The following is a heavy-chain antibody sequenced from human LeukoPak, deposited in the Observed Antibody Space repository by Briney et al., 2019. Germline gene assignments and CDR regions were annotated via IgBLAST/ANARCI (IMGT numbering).Heavy chain of an antibody. CDR2: ISWDGGST. CDR3: AKDYGSGSYYRYYFDY. CDR1: GFTFDDYA. J-gene: IGHJ4*02. Sequence: PGGSLRLSCAASGFTFDDYAMHWVRQAPGKGLEWVSLISWDGGSTYYADSVKGRFTISRDNSKNSLYLQMNSLRAEDTALYYCAKDYGSGSYYRYYFDYWGQGTLVTVSS. D-gene: IGHD3-10*01. V-gene: IGHV3-43D*03.